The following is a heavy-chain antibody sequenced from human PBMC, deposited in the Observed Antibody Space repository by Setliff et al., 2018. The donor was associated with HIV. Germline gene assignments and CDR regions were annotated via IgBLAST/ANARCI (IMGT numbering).Heavy chain of an antibody. CDR3: ASFFVTTVTNQDY. D-gene: IGHD4-17*01. J-gene: IGHJ4*02. V-gene: IGHV4-28*01. Sequence: SETLSLTCAVSGYSISSSHWWGWIRQPPGKGLEWIGYIYYSGSTNYNPSLKSRVTMSVDTSKNRFSLKLSSVAAADTAIYYCASFFVTTVTNQDYWGQGTPVTVSS. CDR2: IYYSGST. CDR1: GYSISSSHW.